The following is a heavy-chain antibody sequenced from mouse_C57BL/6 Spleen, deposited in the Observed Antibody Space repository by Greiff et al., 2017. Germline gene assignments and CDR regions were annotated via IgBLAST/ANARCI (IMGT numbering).Heavy chain of an antibody. CDR3: ARVHYYGSSSSYFDD. D-gene: IGHD1-1*01. CDR2: ISDGGSYT. CDR1: GFTFSSYA. V-gene: IGHV5-4*03. Sequence: DVKLVESGGGLVKPGGSLKLSCAASGFTFSSYAMSWVRQTPEKRLEWVATISDGGSYTYYPDNVKGRFTISRDNAKNNLYLQMSHLKSEDTAMYYCARVHYYGSSSSYFDDWGQGTTLTVSS. J-gene: IGHJ2*01.